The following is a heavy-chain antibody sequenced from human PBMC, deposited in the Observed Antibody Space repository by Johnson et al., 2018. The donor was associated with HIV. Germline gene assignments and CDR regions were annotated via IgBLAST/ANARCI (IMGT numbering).Heavy chain of an antibody. CDR3: ARDRYCSGGSCYLRSRADAFDI. Sequence: QVQLVESGEGVVQPGGSLRLSCAASGFTFSSYGMHWVRQAPGKGLEWVAFIRYDGGSKYYADSVKGRFTISRDNAKNSLYLQMNSLRAEDTAVYYCARDRYCSGGSCYLRSRADAFDIWGQGTMVTVSS. CDR1: GFTFSSYG. V-gene: IGHV3-30*02. D-gene: IGHD2-15*01. J-gene: IGHJ3*02. CDR2: IRYDGGSK.